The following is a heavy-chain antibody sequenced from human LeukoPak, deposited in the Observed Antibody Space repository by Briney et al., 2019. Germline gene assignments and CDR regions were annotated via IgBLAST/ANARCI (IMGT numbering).Heavy chain of an antibody. V-gene: IGHV1-2*02. CDR3: AGDQDSYGYGVDY. CDR2: INPKSGGT. D-gene: IGHD5-18*01. CDR1: GYTFTSYY. Sequence: GASVKVSCKASGYTFTSYYLHWVRQAPGQGLEWMGWINPKSGGTNYAQKFQGRVTMTRDTSISTVYMELSRLTSDDTAVYYCAGDQDSYGYGVDYWGQGSLVTVSS. J-gene: IGHJ4*02.